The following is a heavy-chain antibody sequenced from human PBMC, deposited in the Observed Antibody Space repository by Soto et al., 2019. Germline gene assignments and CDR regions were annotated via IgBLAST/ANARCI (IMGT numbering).Heavy chain of an antibody. CDR3: ARARGRLISYYYGMDV. CDR2: IYYSGST. CDR1: GGSISSYY. V-gene: IGHV4-59*01. J-gene: IGHJ6*02. Sequence: SETLSLTCAVSGGSISSYYWSWIRQPPGKGLEWIGYIYYSGSTNYNPSLKSRVTISVDTSKNQFSLKLSSVTAADTAVYYCARARGRLISYYYGMDVWGQGTTVTVSS. D-gene: IGHD3-10*01.